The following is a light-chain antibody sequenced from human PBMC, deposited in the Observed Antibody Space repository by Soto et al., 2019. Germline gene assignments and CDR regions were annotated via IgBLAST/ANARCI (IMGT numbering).Light chain of an antibody. J-gene: IGKJ1*01. CDR2: AAS. CDR3: QQYYSYPRT. V-gene: IGKV1-8*01. Sequence: AIRMTLSPSSVSASTGDRVTITCRASQSISSYLAWYQQKPGKAPKLLIYAASTLQSGIPSRFSGSGSGTDFTLTISCLQSEDFATYYCQQYYSYPRTFGQGTKV. CDR1: QSISSY.